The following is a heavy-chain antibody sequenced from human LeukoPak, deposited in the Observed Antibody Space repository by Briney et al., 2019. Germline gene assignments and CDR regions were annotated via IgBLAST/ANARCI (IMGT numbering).Heavy chain of an antibody. D-gene: IGHD5-12*01. V-gene: IGHV4-59*01. Sequence: PSEALSLTCTVSGVSISSYYWSWIRQSPGKGLEWIGYIFYSGSTNYNPSLKSRVTISVDTSKNQFSLKLTSVTAADTAVYYCARSRAYDYHFDNWGQGTLVTDSS. CDR2: IFYSGST. CDR1: GVSISSYY. J-gene: IGHJ4*02. CDR3: ARSRAYDYHFDN.